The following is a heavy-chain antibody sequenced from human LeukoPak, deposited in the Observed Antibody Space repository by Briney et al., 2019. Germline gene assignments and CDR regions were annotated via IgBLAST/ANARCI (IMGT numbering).Heavy chain of an antibody. CDR1: GFTFSYHP. J-gene: IGHJ3*01. V-gene: IGHV3-64*02. CDR2: ISPSGDRT. Sequence: TGGSLRLSCAASGFTFSYHPMHWVRQASWRRLEYVSAISPSGDRTWYADSVKGRFTISRDNSKNTMYLQMGSLRPEDMGVYYCARAFRPASDPHDFYDFWGRGTTVTVSS. CDR3: ARAFRPASDPHDFYDF. D-gene: IGHD3/OR15-3a*01.